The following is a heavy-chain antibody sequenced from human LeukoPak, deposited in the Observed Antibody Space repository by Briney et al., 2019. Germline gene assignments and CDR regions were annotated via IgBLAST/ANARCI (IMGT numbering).Heavy chain of an antibody. D-gene: IGHD5-12*01. CDR1: GGSISSSSYY. J-gene: IGHJ4*02. CDR2: IYYSGST. V-gene: IGHV4-39*01. CDR3: ARHRDSITPGFFDY. Sequence: SETLSLTCTVSGGSISSSSYYWGWIRQPPGKGLEWIGNIYYSGSTYYNPSLKSRVTISVDTSKNQFSLKLSSVTAADTAVYYCARHRDSITPGFFDYWGQGTLVTVSS.